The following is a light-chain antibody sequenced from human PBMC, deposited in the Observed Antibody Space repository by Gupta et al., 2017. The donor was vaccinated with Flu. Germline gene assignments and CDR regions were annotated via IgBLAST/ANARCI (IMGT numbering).Light chain of an antibody. V-gene: IGLV2-8*01. CDR3: GSSAGTNILI. CDR2: EVD. J-gene: IGLJ2*01. Sequence: SVTISCTGTSSDVGGNDYVSWYQHHPAKAHKLLLYEVDKRTAGVPGRFSGSKAGNTASLTVSGLQAEEEAHYIGGSSAGTNILIFAGGTKLTVL. CDR1: SSDVGGNDY.